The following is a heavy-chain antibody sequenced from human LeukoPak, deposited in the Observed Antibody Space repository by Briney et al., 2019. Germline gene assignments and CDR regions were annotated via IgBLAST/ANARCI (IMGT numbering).Heavy chain of an antibody. V-gene: IGHV4-34*01. J-gene: IGHJ4*02. D-gene: IGHD2-15*01. CDR1: GGSFTGHY. CDR2: VNAGGDT. CDR3: ASGEGCSGGSCYRPLDY. Sequence: SETLSLTCAVYGGSFTGHYWTWIRQPPGKGLEWIGEVNAGGDTYYNPSLGSRVTISLDTSKNQFSLRLNSVTAADTALYYCASGEGCSGGSCYRPLDYWGQGTLVTVSS.